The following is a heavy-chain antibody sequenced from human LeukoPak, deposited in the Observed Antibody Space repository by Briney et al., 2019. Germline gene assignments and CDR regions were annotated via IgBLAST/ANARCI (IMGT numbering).Heavy chain of an antibody. V-gene: IGHV4-31*03. CDR1: GVSISSGRYY. J-gene: IGHJ3*02. CDR3: ARTQSDAFDI. Sequence: PSQTLSLTCTVSGVSISSGRYYWGWFRQHPGKGLEWIGYIYSSGSTYYNPSLKSRVTISVDTSKNQFSLKLSSVTAADTAVYYCARTQSDAFDIWGQGTMVTVSS. CDR2: IYSSGST.